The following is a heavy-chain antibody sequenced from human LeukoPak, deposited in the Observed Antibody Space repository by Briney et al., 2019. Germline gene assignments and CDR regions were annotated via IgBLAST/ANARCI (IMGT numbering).Heavy chain of an antibody. CDR1: GFTFSSYA. CDR2: ISYDGSNK. J-gene: IGHJ6*04. V-gene: IGHV3-30*04. D-gene: IGHD3-10*02. Sequence: GSLRLSCAASGFTFSSYAMHWVRQAPGKGLEWVAVISYDGSNKYYADSVKGRFTISRDNAKNSLYLQMNSLRAEDTAVYYCAELGITMIGGVWGKGTTVTISS. CDR3: AELGITMIGGV.